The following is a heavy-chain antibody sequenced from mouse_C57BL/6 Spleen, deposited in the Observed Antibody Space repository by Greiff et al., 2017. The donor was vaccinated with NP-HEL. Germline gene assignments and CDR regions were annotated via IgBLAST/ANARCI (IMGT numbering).Heavy chain of an antibody. CDR2: ISYDGSN. CDR3: ARGGAYYSNYEYYFDY. Sequence: DVPLQESGPGLVKPSQSLSLTCSFTGYSITSGYYWNWIRHFPGNKLEWMGYISYDGSNNYNPSLKNRISITRDTSKNQFFLKLNSVTTEDTATYYCARGGAYYSNYEYYFDYWGQGTTLTVSS. D-gene: IGHD2-5*01. J-gene: IGHJ2*01. V-gene: IGHV3-6*01. CDR1: GYSITSGYY.